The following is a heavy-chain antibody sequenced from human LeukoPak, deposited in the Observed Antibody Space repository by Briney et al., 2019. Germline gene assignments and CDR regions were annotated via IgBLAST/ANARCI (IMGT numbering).Heavy chain of an antibody. CDR1: GFTFSSYG. V-gene: IGHV3-30*18. CDR3: AKDPGRFRIAAAVPTEYFQH. CDR2: ISYDGSNK. Sequence: PGGSLRLSCAASGFTFSSYGMHWVRQAPGKGLEWVAVISYDGSNKYYADSVKGRFTISRDNSKNTLYLQMNSLRAEDTAVYYCAKDPGRFRIAAAVPTEYFQHWGQGTLVTVSS. J-gene: IGHJ1*01. D-gene: IGHD6-13*01.